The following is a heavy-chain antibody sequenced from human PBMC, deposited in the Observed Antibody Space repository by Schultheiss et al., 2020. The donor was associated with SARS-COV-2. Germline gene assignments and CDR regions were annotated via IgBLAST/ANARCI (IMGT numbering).Heavy chain of an antibody. Sequence: GGSLRLSCAASGFTFSSYAMHWVRQAPGKGLEWVSTISGNGGSTYYADSVKGRFTISRDNSKNTLYLQMNSLRAEDTAVYYCAKAGGLLHYYYYYYMDVWGKGTTVTVSS. CDR3: AKAGGLLHYYYYYYMDV. D-gene: IGHD3-16*01. V-gene: IGHV3-23*01. CDR2: ISGNGGST. J-gene: IGHJ6*03. CDR1: GFTFSSYA.